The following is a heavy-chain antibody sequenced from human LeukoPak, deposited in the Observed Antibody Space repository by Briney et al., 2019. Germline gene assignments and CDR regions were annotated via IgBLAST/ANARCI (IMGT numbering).Heavy chain of an antibody. D-gene: IGHD4-17*01. CDR1: GGSLSSSSYY. CDR2: LYYSGST. Sequence: SETLSLTCTVSGGSLSSSSYYWGWIRQPPGKGLEWIGSLYYSGSTYYNPSLKSRVTISVDTSKNQFSLKVSSETAADTAVYYCARFDYGDYYFDYWDQGTLVTVSS. CDR3: ARFDYGDYYFDY. V-gene: IGHV4-39*01. J-gene: IGHJ4*02.